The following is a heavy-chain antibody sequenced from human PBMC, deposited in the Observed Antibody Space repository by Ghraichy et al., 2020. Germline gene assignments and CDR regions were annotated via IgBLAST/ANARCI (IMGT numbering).Heavy chain of an antibody. CDR1: GFTFSSDA. CDR3: AKGRSDSSNWYWVH. D-gene: IGHD6-13*01. Sequence: GSLRLSCAASGFTFSSDALSWVRQAPGKGLEWVSLIGASGDRTFYADSVKGRFTISRDNSKSTLYLHMSGLRADDTAVYYCAKGRSDSSNWYWVHWGQGTLVTVSS. CDR2: IGASGDRT. V-gene: IGHV3-23*01. J-gene: IGHJ4*02.